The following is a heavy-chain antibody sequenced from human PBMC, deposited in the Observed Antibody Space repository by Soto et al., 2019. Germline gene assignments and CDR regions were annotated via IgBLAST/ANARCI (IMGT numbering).Heavy chain of an antibody. CDR1: GGSLGSGGYS. CDR2: IYHSGST. CDR3: ARVPDR. D-gene: IGHD2-2*01. J-gene: IGHJ5*02. V-gene: IGHV4-30-2*01. Sequence: SETLSLTCAVSGGSLGSGGYSWSWIRQPPGKGLEWIGYIYHSGSTYYNPSLKSRVTISVDRSKNQFSLKLSSVTAADTAVYYCARVPDRWGQGTLVTVSS.